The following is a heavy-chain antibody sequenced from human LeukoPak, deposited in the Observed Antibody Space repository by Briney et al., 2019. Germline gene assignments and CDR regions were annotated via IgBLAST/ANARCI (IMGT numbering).Heavy chain of an antibody. D-gene: IGHD1-1*01. J-gene: IGHJ4*02. CDR2: ITGSGGST. CDR3: AIDPGDY. CDR1: GFTFSTYA. Sequence: GGSLRLSCAASGFTFSTYAMSWVRQAPGKGLEWVSGITGSGGSTYYADSVKGRFTISRDNSKNILYLQMTSLRAEDTAIYYCAIDPGDYWGQGTLVTVSS. V-gene: IGHV3-23*01.